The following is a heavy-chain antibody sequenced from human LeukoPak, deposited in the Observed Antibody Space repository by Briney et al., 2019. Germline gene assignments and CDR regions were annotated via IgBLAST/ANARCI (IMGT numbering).Heavy chain of an antibody. CDR1: GGSFSGYY. J-gene: IGHJ4*02. Sequence: SETLSLTCAAYGGSFSGYYWSWIRQPPGKGLEWIGEINHSGSTNYNPSLTSRVTISVDTPKNQFPLKLSSVTAADTAVYYCARKAPTYYYGSGSYSKWGQGTLVTVSS. V-gene: IGHV4-34*01. CDR3: ARKAPTYYYGSGSYSK. D-gene: IGHD3-10*01. CDR2: INHSGST.